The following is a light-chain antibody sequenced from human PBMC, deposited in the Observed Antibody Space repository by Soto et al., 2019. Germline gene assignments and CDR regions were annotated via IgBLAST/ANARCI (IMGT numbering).Light chain of an antibody. CDR2: AAA. J-gene: IGKJ4*01. CDR1: ETISNY. CDR3: QQSYSAPTT. Sequence: DIQMTESPSYLSASVGDMVTITCRTSETISNYLNWYQQKSGQAPKLLIYAAASLQSGVPSRFSGSGSGTDFTLTITTLQPEDFATYYCQQSYSAPTTFGGGTKVDIK. V-gene: IGKV1-39*01.